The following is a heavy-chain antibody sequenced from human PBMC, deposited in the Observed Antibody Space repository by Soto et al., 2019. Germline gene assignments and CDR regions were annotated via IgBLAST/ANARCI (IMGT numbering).Heavy chain of an antibody. CDR3: ARDAVAVAGVHDAFDI. CDR2: ISSRSDTL. Sequence: PGGSLRLSCEVSGFTFSSNARNWVRQAPGKGLEWVSYISSRSDTLYYADSVKVRFTIPRDNAKNSLYLQMNSRRAEDTAVYYCARDAVAVAGVHDAFDIWGQGTMVTVSS. V-gene: IGHV3-48*04. CDR1: GFTFSSNA. J-gene: IGHJ3*02. D-gene: IGHD6-19*01.